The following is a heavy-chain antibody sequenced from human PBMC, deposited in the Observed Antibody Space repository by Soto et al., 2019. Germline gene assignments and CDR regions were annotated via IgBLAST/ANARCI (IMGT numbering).Heavy chain of an antibody. CDR2: IRSKAYGGAT. D-gene: IGHD1-26*01. CDR3: TSEEPQHNWFDP. V-gene: IGHV3-49*03. J-gene: IGHJ5*02. CDR1: GFTFGDYA. Sequence: GGSLRLSCTASGFTFGDYAMSWFRQAPGKGLEWVGFIRSKAYGGATEYAASVKGRFTISRDDSKSIAYLQMNSLKTEDTAVYYCTSEEPQHNWFDPWGQGTLVTVSS.